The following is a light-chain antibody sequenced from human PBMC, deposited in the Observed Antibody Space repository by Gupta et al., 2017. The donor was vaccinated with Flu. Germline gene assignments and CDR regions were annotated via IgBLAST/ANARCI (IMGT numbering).Light chain of an antibody. V-gene: IGLV1-47*01. CDR1: RSNIESNY. CDR3: AAWDNSLSGVL. J-gene: IGLJ2*01. CDR2: RND. Sequence: QSVLTQPPSASGTPGQRVTTSCSGSRSNIESNYVYWYQQLPGTAPKLLIYRNDQRPSGVPDRFSGSKSGTSASLAISGLRSEDEVDYYCAAWDNSLSGVLFGGGTKLTVL.